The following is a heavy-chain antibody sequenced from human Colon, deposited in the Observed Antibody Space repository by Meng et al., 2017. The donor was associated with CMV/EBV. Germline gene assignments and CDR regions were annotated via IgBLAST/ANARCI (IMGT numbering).Heavy chain of an antibody. V-gene: IGHV1-46*01. Sequence: GGSLRLSCQGSGYRFSNYWIAWVRQATGQGLEWMGIINPSGGSTSYAQKFQGRVTMTRDTSTSTVYMELSSLRSEDTAVYYCAREDLDGCSTSCYHNWFDPWGQGTLVTVSS. CDR1: GYRFSNYW. CDR2: INPSGGST. D-gene: IGHD2-2*01. J-gene: IGHJ5*02. CDR3: AREDLDGCSTSCYHNWFDP.